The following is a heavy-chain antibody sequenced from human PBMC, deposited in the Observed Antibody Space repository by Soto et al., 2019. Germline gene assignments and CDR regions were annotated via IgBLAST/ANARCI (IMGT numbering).Heavy chain of an antibody. CDR3: ARDQLYYNDISGRPLNAFDV. D-gene: IGHD3-22*01. CDR1: GFTFRNYG. V-gene: IGHV3-48*01. CDR2: IGIGSSTK. J-gene: IGHJ3*01. Sequence: EVDLVESGGGLVQSGGSLRLSCAASGFTFRNYGMKWVRQAPRKGLEWVSYIGIGSSTKYYADSVKGRFTISRDNAKNSLYLQMNSLRAEDTAVYYCARDQLYYNDISGRPLNAFDVWGQGTMVTVSS.